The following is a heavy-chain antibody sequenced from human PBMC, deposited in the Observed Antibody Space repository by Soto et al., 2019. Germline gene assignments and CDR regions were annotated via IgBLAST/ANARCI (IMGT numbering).Heavy chain of an antibody. CDR3: AKRRLRSYYFDY. V-gene: IGHV3-23*01. J-gene: IGHJ4*02. Sequence: EVQLLESGGGLVQPGGSLRLSCAASGFTFSSYAMSWVRQAPGKGLEWVSAISGSGGSTYYADSVKGRFTISRDNSKNTLYLHMNSLRAEDTAVYYCAKRRLRSYYFDYWGQGTLVTVSS. CDR1: GFTFSSYA. CDR2: ISGSGGST. D-gene: IGHD4-17*01.